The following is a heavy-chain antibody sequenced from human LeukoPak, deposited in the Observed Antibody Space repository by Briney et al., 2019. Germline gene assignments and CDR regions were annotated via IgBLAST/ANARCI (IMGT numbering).Heavy chain of an antibody. D-gene: IGHD6-13*01. CDR1: GFSLSTGGVG. CDR3: VLRPDSSSWERFDP. V-gene: IGHV2-5*04. CDR2: IHWNDDK. J-gene: IGHJ5*02. Sequence: SGPTLVNPTQTLTLTCTFSGFSLSTGGVGVGWVRQPPGKALEWLALIHWNDDKRYGPSLRSRLTITKDTSKNQVVLTMTNMDPVDTGTYYCVLRPDSSSWERFDPWGQGTLVTVSS.